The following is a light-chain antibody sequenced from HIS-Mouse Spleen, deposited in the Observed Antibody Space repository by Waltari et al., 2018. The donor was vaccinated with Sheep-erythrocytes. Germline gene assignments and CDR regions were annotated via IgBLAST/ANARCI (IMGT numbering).Light chain of an antibody. CDR3: YSTDSSGNHRV. J-gene: IGLJ3*02. CDR2: EDN. Sequence: SYELTQPPSVSVSPGQTARITCSGDALPKQYAYWYQQKSGQAPVLVIYEDNKRPSGIPERFSGSSSGTMATLTISGAQVEDEADYYCYSTDSSGNHRVFGGGTKLTVL. V-gene: IGLV3-10*01. CDR1: ALPKQY.